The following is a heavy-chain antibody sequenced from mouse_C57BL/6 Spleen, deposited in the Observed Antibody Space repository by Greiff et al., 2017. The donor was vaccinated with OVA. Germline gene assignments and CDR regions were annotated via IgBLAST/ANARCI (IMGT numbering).Heavy chain of an antibody. CDR3: ARDYYGSSSWDFGV. Sequence: EVQLVESGGGLVKPGGSLKLSCAASGFTFSDYGMHWVRQAPGKGLEWVAYISSGISTIYYADTVKGIFTITRDNAKNTLFLQMTSLRSEDTAMYYCARDYYGSSSWDFGVWGTSTTVTFSS. V-gene: IGHV5-17*01. CDR1: GFTFSDYG. D-gene: IGHD1-1*01. J-gene: IGHJ1*03. CDR2: ISSGISTI.